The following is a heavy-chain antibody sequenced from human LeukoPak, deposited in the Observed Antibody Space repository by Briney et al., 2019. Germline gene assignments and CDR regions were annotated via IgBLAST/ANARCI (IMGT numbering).Heavy chain of an antibody. Sequence: SETLSLTCTVSGGSINSGSYYWSWIRQPAGKGLEWIGRIYTSGTTNYNPSLKSRVTISVDTSKNQFSLRLTSVTAADTAVYYCARGYCSSTSCYFDYWGQGTLVTVSS. CDR1: GGSINSGSYY. CDR2: IYTSGTT. D-gene: IGHD2-2*01. V-gene: IGHV4-61*02. CDR3: ARGYCSSTSCYFDY. J-gene: IGHJ4*02.